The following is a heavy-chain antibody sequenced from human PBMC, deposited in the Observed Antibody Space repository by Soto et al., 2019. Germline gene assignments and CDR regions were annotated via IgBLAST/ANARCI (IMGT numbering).Heavy chain of an antibody. CDR3: ARDFGDSRGSYYYYGMDV. J-gene: IGHJ6*02. V-gene: IGHV3-23*01. D-gene: IGHD2-21*02. Sequence: GGSLRLSCAASGFMFSSCSMNWVRQAPGKGLEWVSSLSPSGSSTYYADSVKGRFTISRDNSKNTLYLHMKTLRAEDTAVYYCARDFGDSRGSYYYYGMDVWGQGTTVTVSS. CDR2: LSPSGSST. CDR1: GFMFSSCS.